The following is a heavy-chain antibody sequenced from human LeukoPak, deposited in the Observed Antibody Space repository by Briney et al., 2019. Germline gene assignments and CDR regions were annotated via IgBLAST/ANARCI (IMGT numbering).Heavy chain of an antibody. Sequence: VASVKVSCKASGYTFTSYYMHWVRQAPGQGLEWMGIINPSGGNTNYAQKFQGRVTMTRDTSTSTVYMGLSSLRSDDTAVYYCARGRQLLSAFDMWGQGTTVTVSS. CDR2: INPSGGNT. J-gene: IGHJ3*02. CDR3: ARGRQLLSAFDM. V-gene: IGHV1-46*01. CDR1: GYTFTSYY. D-gene: IGHD6-6*01.